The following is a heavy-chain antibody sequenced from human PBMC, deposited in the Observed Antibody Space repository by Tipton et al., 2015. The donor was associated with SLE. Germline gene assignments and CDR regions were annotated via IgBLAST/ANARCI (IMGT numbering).Heavy chain of an antibody. CDR3: ARPDYYGSGNAFDI. CDR2: IYTSGST. D-gene: IGHD3-10*01. Sequence: TLSLTCTVSGGSISSYYWSWIRQPPGKGLEWIGYIYTSGSTNYNPSLKSRVTISVDTSKNQFSLKLSSVTAADTAVYYCARPDYYGSGNAFDIWGQGTMVTVSS. CDR1: GGSISSYY. J-gene: IGHJ3*02. V-gene: IGHV4-4*09.